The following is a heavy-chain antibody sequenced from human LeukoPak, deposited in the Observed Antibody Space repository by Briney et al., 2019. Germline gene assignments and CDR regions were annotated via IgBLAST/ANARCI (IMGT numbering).Heavy chain of an antibody. CDR2: INPNSGGT. CDR3: ARLQTYYYGSAIGYYFDY. D-gene: IGHD3-10*01. V-gene: IGHV1-2*02. J-gene: IGHJ4*02. Sequence: ASVKVSCKASGYTFTGYYMHWVRQAPGQGLEWMGWINPNSGGTNYAQKFQGRVTMTRDTSISTAYMELSRLRSDDTAVYYCARLQTYYYGSAIGYYFDYWGQGTLVTVSS. CDR1: GYTFTGYY.